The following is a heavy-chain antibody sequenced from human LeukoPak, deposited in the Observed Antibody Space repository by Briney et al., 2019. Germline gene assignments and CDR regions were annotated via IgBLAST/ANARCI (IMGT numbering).Heavy chain of an antibody. CDR2: IWYDGSNK. Sequence: GGSLRLSCAAPGFTFSTYGMHWVRQAPGKGLEWVAVIWYDGSNKYYIDSVRGRFTISRDNSRNTLYLQMNSLRAEDTAVYYCARGFDSGYDFGYWGQGTLVTVSS. CDR3: ARGFDSGYDFGY. D-gene: IGHD5-12*01. V-gene: IGHV3-33*01. J-gene: IGHJ4*02. CDR1: GFTFSTYG.